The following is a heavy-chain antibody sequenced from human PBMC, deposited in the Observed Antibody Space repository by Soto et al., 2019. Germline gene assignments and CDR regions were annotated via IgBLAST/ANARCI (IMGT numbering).Heavy chain of an antibody. D-gene: IGHD2-2*01. J-gene: IGHJ5*02. CDR1: GGYISSGGYS. Sequence: PSAALSLTCAVPGGYISSGGYSWSWIRQPPGKGLEWIGYIYHSGSTYYNPSLKSRVTISVDRSKNQFSLKLSSVTAADTAVYYCARVPDRWGQGTLVTVSS. CDR2: IYHSGST. CDR3: ARVPDR. V-gene: IGHV4-30-2*01.